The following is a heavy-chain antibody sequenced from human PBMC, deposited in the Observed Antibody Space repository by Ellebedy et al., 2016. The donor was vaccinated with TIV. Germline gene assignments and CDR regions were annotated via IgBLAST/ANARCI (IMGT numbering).Heavy chain of an antibody. J-gene: IGHJ4*02. Sequence: GGSLRLSCKGSGYSFTSYWIGWVRQMPGKGLEWMGIIYPGDSDTRYSPSFQGQVTISADKSISTAYLQWSSLKASDTAMYYCARHRGTSVVTLIDYWGQGTLVTVSS. CDR3: ARHRGTSVVTLIDY. V-gene: IGHV5-51*01. CDR2: IYPGDSDT. D-gene: IGHD4-23*01. CDR1: GYSFTSYW.